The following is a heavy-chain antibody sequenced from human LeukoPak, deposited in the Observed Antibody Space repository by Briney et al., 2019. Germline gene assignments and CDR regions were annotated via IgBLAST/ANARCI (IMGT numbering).Heavy chain of an antibody. V-gene: IGHV3-30*02. J-gene: IGHJ4*02. Sequence: GGSLRLSCAASGFTFSSYGMHWVRQAPGKGLEWVAFIRYDGSNKYYADSVKGRFTISRDNSKNTLYLQMNSLRAEDTAVYYCAKQKGAARSYFDYWGQGTLVTVSS. CDR3: AKQKGAARSYFDY. CDR2: IRYDGSNK. D-gene: IGHD6-6*01. CDR1: GFTFSSYG.